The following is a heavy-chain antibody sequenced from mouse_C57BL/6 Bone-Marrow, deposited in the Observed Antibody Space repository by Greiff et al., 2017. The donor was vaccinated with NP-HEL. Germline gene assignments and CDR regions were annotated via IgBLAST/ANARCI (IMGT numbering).Heavy chain of an antibody. Sequence: VQLQQSGPELVKPGASVKMSCKASGYTFTDYNMPWVKQSHGKSLEWIGYINPNNGGTSYNQKFKGKATLTVNKSSSTAYMELRSLTSEDSAVYDCARWIYYDYDLFAYWGQGTLVTVSA. CDR3: ARWIYYDYDLFAY. J-gene: IGHJ3*01. CDR2: INPNNGGT. V-gene: IGHV1-22*01. D-gene: IGHD2-4*01. CDR1: GYTFTDYN.